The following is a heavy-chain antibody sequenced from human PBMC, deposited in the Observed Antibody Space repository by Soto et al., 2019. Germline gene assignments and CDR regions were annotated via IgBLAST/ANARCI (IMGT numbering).Heavy chain of an antibody. CDR3: GRELYNFGPYLDS. CDR1: GFTFSSYR. V-gene: IGHV3-74*01. J-gene: IGHJ4*02. CDR2: INSDGNNK. D-gene: IGHD1-1*01. Sequence: EVQLVASGGGIVQPGGSLRLSCVGSGFTFSSYRLHWVRQAPGKGLLWVSHINSDGNNKNYADSVKGRFTISRDNAKNTLSLEMSSLSAEDTAVYYCGRELYNFGPYLDSWGQGTLVTVSS.